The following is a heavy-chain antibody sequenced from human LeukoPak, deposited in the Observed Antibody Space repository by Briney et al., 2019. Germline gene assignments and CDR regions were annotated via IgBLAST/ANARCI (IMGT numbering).Heavy chain of an antibody. CDR2: VDASGGSI. CDR3: ARDYYDSSGYYADLDS. J-gene: IGHJ4*02. D-gene: IGHD3-22*01. CDR1: GFTFSSYE. Sequence: GGSLRLSCVASGFTFSSYEMNWVRQAPGKGLQWIAYVDASGGSIYYADSVKGRLTIARDNAKNSLYLQMNSLRAEDTAVYYCARDYYDSSGYYADLDSWGQGTLVTVSS. V-gene: IGHV3-48*03.